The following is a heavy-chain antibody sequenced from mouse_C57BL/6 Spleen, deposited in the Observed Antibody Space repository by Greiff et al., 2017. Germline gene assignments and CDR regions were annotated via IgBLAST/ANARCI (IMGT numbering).Heavy chain of an antibody. CDR1: GYTFTSYW. CDR3: ARAYYSNSFDY. J-gene: IGHJ2*01. V-gene: IGHV1-69*01. Sequence: QVQLQQPGAELVMPGASVKLSCKASGYTFTSYWMHWVKQRPGQGLEWIGEIDPSDSYTNYNQKFKGKSTLTVDKSSSTDYMQLSSLTSEDSAVYYCARAYYSNSFDYWGQGTTLTVSS. D-gene: IGHD2-5*01. CDR2: IDPSDSYT.